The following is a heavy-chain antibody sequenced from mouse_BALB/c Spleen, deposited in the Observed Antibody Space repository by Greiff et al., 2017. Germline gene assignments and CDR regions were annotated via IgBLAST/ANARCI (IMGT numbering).Heavy chain of an antibody. D-gene: IGHD2-14*01. Sequence: DVQRVESGGGLVKPGGSLKLSCAASGFTFSSYAMSWVRQTPEKGLEWVAYISSGSSTIYYADTVKGRFTISRDNPKNTLFLQMTSLRSEDTAMYYCARAYDASYAMDYWGQGTSVTVSS. J-gene: IGHJ4*01. V-gene: IGHV5-17*02. CDR2: ISSGSSTI. CDR1: GFTFSSYA. CDR3: ARAYDASYAMDY.